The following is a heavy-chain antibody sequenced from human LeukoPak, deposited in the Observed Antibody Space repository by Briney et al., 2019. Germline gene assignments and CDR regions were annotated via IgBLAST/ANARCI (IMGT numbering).Heavy chain of an antibody. CDR1: GFTFSSYA. CDR3: ASAWSDYYGMDV. V-gene: IGHV3-23*01. Sequence: PGGSLRLSCAASGFTFSSYAMSWVRQAPGKGLEWVSAISGSGGSTYYADSVKGRFTISRDNSKNTLYLQMNSLETDDTAVYYCASAWSDYYGMDVWGQGTTVTVSS. D-gene: IGHD1-1*01. CDR2: ISGSGGST. J-gene: IGHJ6*02.